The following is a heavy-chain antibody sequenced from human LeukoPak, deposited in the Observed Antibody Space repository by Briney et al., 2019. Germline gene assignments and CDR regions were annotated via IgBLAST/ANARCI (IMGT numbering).Heavy chain of an antibody. CDR2: ISAYNGNT. CDR3: ASWYYGSGSYPGFDP. D-gene: IGHD3-10*01. CDR1: GYTFTSYG. Sequence: GASVKVSCKASGYTFTSYGISWVRQAPGQGLEWMGWISAYNGNTNYAQKLQGRVTMTTDTSTSTAYMELRSLRSDDTAVYYCASWYYGSGSYPGFDPWGQGILVTVSS. J-gene: IGHJ5*02. V-gene: IGHV1-18*01.